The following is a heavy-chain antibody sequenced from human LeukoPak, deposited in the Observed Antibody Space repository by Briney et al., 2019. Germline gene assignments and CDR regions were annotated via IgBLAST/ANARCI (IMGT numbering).Heavy chain of an antibody. CDR1: GYIFTNYW. CDR3: ARQSRDGSKTRGYYFDY. D-gene: IGHD3-10*01. V-gene: IGHV5-51*01. CDR2: IYPADSDT. Sequence: GESLKISCRVSGYIFTNYWIGWVRQMPGKGLESMGIIYPADSDTTYSPSFQGQVTISADMSIDTVYLQWSSLKASDTAIYYCARQSRDGSKTRGYYFDYWGQGTLVTVSS. J-gene: IGHJ4*02.